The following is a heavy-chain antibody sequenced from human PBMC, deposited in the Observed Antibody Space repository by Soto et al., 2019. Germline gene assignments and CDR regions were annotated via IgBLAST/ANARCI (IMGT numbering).Heavy chain of an antibody. CDR3: ARVRTQYYYDSSGWYYYYGMDV. CDR2: ISSSSSYI. Sequence: PGGSLRLSCAASGLTFSSYSMNWVRQAPGKGLEWVSSISSSSSYIYYADSVKGRFTISRDNAKNSLYLQMNSLRAEDTAVYYCARVRTQYYYDSSGWYYYYGMDVWGQGTTVTVSS. J-gene: IGHJ6*02. D-gene: IGHD3-22*01. V-gene: IGHV3-21*01. CDR1: GLTFSSYS.